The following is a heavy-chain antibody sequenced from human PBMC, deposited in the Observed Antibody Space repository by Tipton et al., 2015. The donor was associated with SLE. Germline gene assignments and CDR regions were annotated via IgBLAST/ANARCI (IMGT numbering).Heavy chain of an antibody. J-gene: IGHJ3*02. V-gene: IGHV3-23*01. CDR2: ISGSGGST. D-gene: IGHD2-2*01. CDR1: GFTFSSYV. CDR3: APMPKGAFDI. Sequence: SLRLSCAASGFTFSSYVMSWVRQAPGKGLEWVSAISGSGGSTYYADSVKGRFTISRDNSKNTLYLQMNSLRAEDTAVYYCAPMPKGAFDIWGQGTMVTVSS.